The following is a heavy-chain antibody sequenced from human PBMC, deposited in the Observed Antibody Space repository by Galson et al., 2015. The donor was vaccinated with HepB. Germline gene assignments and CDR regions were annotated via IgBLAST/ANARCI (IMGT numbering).Heavy chain of an antibody. D-gene: IGHD3-10*01. CDR2: IYNDAGI. CDR3: VKDTGGY. Sequence: SLRLSCAASGFTVGSSHVNWVRQAPGKGLEWVSVIYNDAGIKYADSVKGRFTISRDNSQNTVYLQMNSLGAEDTAVYYCVKDTGGYWGQGTLVTVSS. V-gene: IGHV3-53*01. J-gene: IGHJ4*02. CDR1: GFTVGSSH.